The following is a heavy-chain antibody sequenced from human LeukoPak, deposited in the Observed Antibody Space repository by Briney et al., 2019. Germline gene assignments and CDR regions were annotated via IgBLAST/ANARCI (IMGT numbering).Heavy chain of an antibody. CDR3: ARSRLGGYFDS. CDR1: GFTFSSYS. CDR2: ITGSSSTI. V-gene: IGHV3-48*01. Sequence: GGSLRLSCAASGFTFSSYSISWVRQAPGKGLEWVSYITGSSSTIYYADSVKGRFTISRDNAKNSLYLQMNSLRAEDTAVYYCARSRLGGYFDSWGQGTLVTVSS. J-gene: IGHJ4*02. D-gene: IGHD3-16*01.